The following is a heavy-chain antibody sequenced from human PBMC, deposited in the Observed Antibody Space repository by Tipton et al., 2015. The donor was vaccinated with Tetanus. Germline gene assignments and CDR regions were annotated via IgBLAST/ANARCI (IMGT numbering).Heavy chain of an antibody. J-gene: IGHJ6*02. Sequence: LRLSCTVSGGSISSYYWSWIRQPPGKGLEWIGYIYYSGSTNYNPSLKSRVTISVDTSKNQFSLKLGSVTAADTAVYYCARDAHTPPSHYYGMDVWGQGTTVTVSS. D-gene: IGHD5-18*01. CDR3: ARDAHTPPSHYYGMDV. V-gene: IGHV4-59*01. CDR1: GGSISSYY. CDR2: IYYSGST.